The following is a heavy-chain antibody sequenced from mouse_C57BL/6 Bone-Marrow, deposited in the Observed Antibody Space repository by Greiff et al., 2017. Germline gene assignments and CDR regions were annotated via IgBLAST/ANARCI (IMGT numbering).Heavy chain of an antibody. Sequence: EVKLLESGAGLVKPGGSLKLSCAASGFTFSSYAMSWVRQTPEKRLEWVAYISSGGDYIYYADPVKGRFTISRDNARNTLYLQLSSLKSEDTAMYYCTRDGGSPWYFDVWGTGTTVTVSS. J-gene: IGHJ1*03. D-gene: IGHD1-1*02. CDR1: GFTFSSYA. CDR3: TRDGGSPWYFDV. CDR2: ISSGGDYI. V-gene: IGHV5-9-1*02.